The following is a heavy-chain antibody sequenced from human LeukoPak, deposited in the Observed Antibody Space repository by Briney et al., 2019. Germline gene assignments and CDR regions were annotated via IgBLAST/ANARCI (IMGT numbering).Heavy chain of an antibody. J-gene: IGHJ4*02. CDR2: IYYSGST. Sequence: SETLSLTCTVSGGSISSGDYYWSWIRQPPGKGLEWNGYIYYSGSTYYNPSLKSRVTTSVDTSKNQFSLKLSSVTAADTAVYYCARDDFWSGYYSADSYWGQGTLVSVSS. D-gene: IGHD3-3*01. CDR1: GGSISSGDYY. CDR3: ARDDFWSGYYSADSY. V-gene: IGHV4-30-4*08.